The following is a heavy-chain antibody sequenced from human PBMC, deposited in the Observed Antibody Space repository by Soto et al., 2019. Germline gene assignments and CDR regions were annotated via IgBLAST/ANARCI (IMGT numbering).Heavy chain of an antibody. D-gene: IGHD1-20*01. J-gene: IGHJ3*01. CDR2: MSPNTGTI. Sequence: ASVKVSCKASGYTFTSYDINWVRQATGQGPEWMGWMSPNTGTIVYAQKFQGRVTMTRNTSTSTAYMTLSSLRSEDTAVYYCARDRPGIKTYEAFDVWGQGTTVTVSS. CDR3: ARDRPGIKTYEAFDV. CDR1: GYTFTSYD. V-gene: IGHV1-8*01.